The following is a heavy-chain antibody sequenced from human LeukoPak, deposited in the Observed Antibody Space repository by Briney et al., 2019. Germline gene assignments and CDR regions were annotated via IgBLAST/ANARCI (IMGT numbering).Heavy chain of an antibody. CDR1: GFTFSTYT. CDR3: ARSFDC. Sequence: PGGSLRLSCAASGFTFSTYTMNWVRQAPGKGPEWVSYISDSGSTIYYADSVKGRFTISRDNAKNSLYLQMNSLRAEDTAVYYCARSFDCWSQGTLVTVSS. V-gene: IGHV3-48*01. J-gene: IGHJ4*02. CDR2: ISDSGSTI.